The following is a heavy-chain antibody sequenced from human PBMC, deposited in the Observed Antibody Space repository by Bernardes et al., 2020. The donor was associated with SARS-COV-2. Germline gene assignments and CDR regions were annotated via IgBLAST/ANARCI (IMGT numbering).Heavy chain of an antibody. CDR3: ARVEYFYDSSVYLYAFDY. V-gene: IGHV4-4*02. CDR1: GASIRSSYW. J-gene: IGHJ4*02. D-gene: IGHD3-22*01. Sequence: SETLSLTCVVSGASIRSSYWWSWVRQPPGKGLEWIGEIYYSGSTNYNPSLKSRVIISVDTSNNQFSLKLSSVTAADTAVYYCARVEYFYDSSVYLYAFDYWGQGTLVTVSS. CDR2: IYYSGST.